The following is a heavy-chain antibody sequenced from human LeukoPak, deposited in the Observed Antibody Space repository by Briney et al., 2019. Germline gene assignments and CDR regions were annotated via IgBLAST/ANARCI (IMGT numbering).Heavy chain of an antibody. CDR3: ARSVAASAEFDY. CDR2: ISYDGSNK. CDR1: GFTFSSSW. D-gene: IGHD6-19*01. Sequence: GGSLRLSCAASGFTFSSSWMTWVRQAPDKGLEWVAVISYDGSNKYYADSVKGRFTISRDNSKNTLYLQMNSLRAEDTAVYYCARSVAASAEFDYWGQGTLVTVSS. J-gene: IGHJ4*02. V-gene: IGHV3-30-3*01.